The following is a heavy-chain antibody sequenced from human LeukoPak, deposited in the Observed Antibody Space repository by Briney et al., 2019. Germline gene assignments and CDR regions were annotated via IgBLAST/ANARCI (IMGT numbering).Heavy chain of an antibody. CDR2: INPSGGST. CDR1: GYTFTSYY. Sequence: ASVKVSCKASGYTFTSYYMHWVRQAPGQGLEWMGIINPSGGSTSYAQKFQGRVTMTRDTSTSTVYMELSGLRSEDTAVYYCAILGYYYDSSGYSTLDAFDIWGQGTMVTVSS. CDR3: AILGYYYDSSGYSTLDAFDI. D-gene: IGHD3-22*01. V-gene: IGHV1-46*01. J-gene: IGHJ3*02.